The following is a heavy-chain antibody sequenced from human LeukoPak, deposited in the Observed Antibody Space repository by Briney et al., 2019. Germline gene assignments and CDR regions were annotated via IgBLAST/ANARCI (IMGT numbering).Heavy chain of an antibody. J-gene: IGHJ4*02. CDR2: IYYSGSA. Sequence: SETLSLTCTVSGGSLSSYYWSWIRQTPGKGLEWIGYIYYSGSAKYNPSLKSRVTISVDTSKNQFSLKLSSVTAGDTAVYYCARAPGIAAAGTHFDFWGQGTLVTVSS. V-gene: IGHV4-59*01. D-gene: IGHD6-13*01. CDR3: ARAPGIAAAGTHFDF. CDR1: GGSLSSYY.